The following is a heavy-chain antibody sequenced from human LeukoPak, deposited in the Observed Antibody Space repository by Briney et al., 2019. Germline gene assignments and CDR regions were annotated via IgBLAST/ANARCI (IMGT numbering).Heavy chain of an antibody. Sequence: GESLRISCKASGYSLINHWIGWVRQMPGKGLDWMGIIYPGNADATYSPSFQGQVTISADKSTTTVYLQWSSLKASDTAMYYCARQGSYDNSGYSFDYWGEGTLVTVSS. CDR3: ARQGSYDNSGYSFDY. CDR2: IYPGNADA. J-gene: IGHJ4*02. V-gene: IGHV5-51*01. CDR1: GYSLINHW. D-gene: IGHD3-22*01.